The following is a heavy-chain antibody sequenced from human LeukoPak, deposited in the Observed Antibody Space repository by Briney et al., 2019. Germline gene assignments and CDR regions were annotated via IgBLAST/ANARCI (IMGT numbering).Heavy chain of an antibody. CDR2: MNPNSGGT. D-gene: IGHD3-10*01. J-gene: IGHJ4*02. V-gene: IGHV1-2*02. CDR1: GYTFTGDY. Sequence: ASVKVSCKASGYTFTGDYLHWVRQAPGQGLEWMGWMNPNSGGTNYARKFQGRVTMTRDTSISTAYMELSRLRSDDTAVYYCARDYASGSYYDYWGQGSLVTVSS. CDR3: ARDYASGSYYDY.